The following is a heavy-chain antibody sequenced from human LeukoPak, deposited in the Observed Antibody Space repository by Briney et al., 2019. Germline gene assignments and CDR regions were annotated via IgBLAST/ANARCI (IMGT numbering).Heavy chain of an antibody. J-gene: IGHJ4*02. D-gene: IGHD2-15*01. CDR3: ARGNKWSFDS. CDR2: INQDGSAT. CDR1: GFTFSSYW. Sequence: PGGSLRLSCAASGFTFSSYWLSWVRQAPGKGLEWVANINQDGSATYYVDSVKGRFTISRDNAKNSLYLQMSSLRAEDTAVYYCARGNKWSFDSWGQGALVTVSS. V-gene: IGHV3-7*02.